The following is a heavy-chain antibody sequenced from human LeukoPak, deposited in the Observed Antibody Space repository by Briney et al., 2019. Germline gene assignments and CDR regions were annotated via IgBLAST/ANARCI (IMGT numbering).Heavy chain of an antibody. Sequence: PSETLSLTCTVSGGSIRSYYWSWIRQPPGKGLEWIGYIYYSGSTNYNPSLKSRVTISVDTSKNQFSLKLSSVTAADTAVYYCAREVEVYDFWSGYSADAFDIWGQGTMVTVSS. D-gene: IGHD3-3*01. CDR1: GGSIRSYY. CDR2: IYYSGST. V-gene: IGHV4-59*01. J-gene: IGHJ3*02. CDR3: AREVEVYDFWSGYSADAFDI.